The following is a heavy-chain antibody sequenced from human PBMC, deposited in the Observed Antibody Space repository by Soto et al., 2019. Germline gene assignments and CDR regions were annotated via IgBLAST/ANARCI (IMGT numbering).Heavy chain of an antibody. CDR1: GYTFTGYY. J-gene: IGHJ4*02. D-gene: IGHD3-9*01. CDR3: ARGRKNYDILTGYTAYYFDH. V-gene: IGHV1-2*04. CDR2: INPNSGGT. Sequence: ASVKVSCKASGYTFTGYYMHWVRQAPGQGLEWMGWINPNSGGTNYAQKFQGWVTMTRDTSISTAYMELSRLRSDDTAVYYCARGRKNYDILTGYTAYYFDHWGQGTLVTVSS.